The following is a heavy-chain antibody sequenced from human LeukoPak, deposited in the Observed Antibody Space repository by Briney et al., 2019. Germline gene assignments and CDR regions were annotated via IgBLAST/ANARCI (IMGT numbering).Heavy chain of an antibody. CDR1: GYTFTNYE. V-gene: IGHV1-8*01. CDR2: MNPYSGDT. Sequence: GASVKVSCKASGYTFTNYEINWVRQATGQGLEWMGWMNPYSGDTAYAQKFQGRIALTRITSINTAFMELSGLRSEDTAVYYCARGKIIAVAGTGQVNFDYWGQGTLVTVSS. D-gene: IGHD6-19*01. J-gene: IGHJ4*02. CDR3: ARGKIIAVAGTGQVNFDY.